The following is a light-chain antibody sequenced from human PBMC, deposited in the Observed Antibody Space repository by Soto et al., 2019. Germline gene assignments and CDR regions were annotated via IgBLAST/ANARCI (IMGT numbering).Light chain of an antibody. CDR3: CSYTGRVV. V-gene: IGLV2-11*01. J-gene: IGLJ2*01. Sequence: QSVLPQPRSMSGSPGQSVTISCTATSSDVAGFNYVSWYQQHPGQAPKLLIYDVTKRPSGVPDRFSGSKSGNTASLTISGLQPEDEADYYCCSYTGRVVFGGGTKLTVL. CDR1: SSDVAGFNY. CDR2: DVT.